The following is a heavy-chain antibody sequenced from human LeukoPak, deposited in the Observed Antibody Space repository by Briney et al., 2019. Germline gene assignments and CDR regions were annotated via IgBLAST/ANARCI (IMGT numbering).Heavy chain of an antibody. CDR1: GFTFSSYG. CDR2: IWYDGSNK. CDR3: VRQVGGEYLAGIFDY. D-gene: IGHD6-13*01. J-gene: IGHJ4*02. V-gene: IGHV3-33*01. Sequence: GGSLRLSCAASGFTFSSYGMHWVRQAPGKGLEWVAVIWYDGSNKYYADSVKGRFTISRDNSKNTLYLQMNSLRAEDTAVYHCVRQVGGEYLAGIFDYWGQGTLVTVSS.